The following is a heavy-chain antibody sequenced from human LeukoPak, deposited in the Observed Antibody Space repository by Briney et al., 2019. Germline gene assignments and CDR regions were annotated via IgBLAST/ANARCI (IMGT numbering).Heavy chain of an antibody. V-gene: IGHV3-64D*06. J-gene: IGHJ4*02. CDR2: ISTNGETT. Sequence: GGSLRLSCSASGFPFNTHFMHWVRQTPGKALEYVSTISTNGETTFYADSVTGRFTISRDNSQNTLYLQMSSLRPDDTAVYYCVKDLSGTWSFDYWGQGTLVTVSS. CDR1: GFPFNTHF. D-gene: IGHD1-26*01. CDR3: VKDLSGTWSFDY.